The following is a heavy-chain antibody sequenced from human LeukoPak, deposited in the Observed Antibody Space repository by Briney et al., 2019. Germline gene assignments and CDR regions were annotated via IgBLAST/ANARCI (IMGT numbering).Heavy chain of an antibody. CDR2: ISGSGGST. CDR1: GFTFSSYA. J-gene: IGHJ4*02. Sequence: GGSLRLSRAASGFTFSSYAMSWVRQAPGKGLEWVSAISGSGGSTYYADSVKGRFTISRDNSKNTLYLQMNSLRAEDTAVYYCAKDQGYCSSTSCSSFDYWGQGTLVTVSS. V-gene: IGHV3-23*01. D-gene: IGHD2-2*01. CDR3: AKDQGYCSSTSCSSFDY.